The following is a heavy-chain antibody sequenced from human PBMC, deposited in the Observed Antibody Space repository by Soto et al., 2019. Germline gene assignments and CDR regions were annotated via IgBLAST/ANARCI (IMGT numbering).Heavy chain of an antibody. CDR1: GGSISSSNW. Sequence: SETLSLTCAVSGGSISSSNWWSWVRQPPGKGLAWIGEIYHSGSTNYNPSLKSRVTISVDKSKNQFSLKLSSVTAADTAVYYCARDLGIAAAGEFDYWGQGTLVTVSS. CDR3: ARDLGIAAAGEFDY. D-gene: IGHD6-13*01. J-gene: IGHJ4*02. V-gene: IGHV4-4*02. CDR2: IYHSGST.